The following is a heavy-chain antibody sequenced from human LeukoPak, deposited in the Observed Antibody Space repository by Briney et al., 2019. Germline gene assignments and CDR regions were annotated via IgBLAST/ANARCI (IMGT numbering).Heavy chain of an antibody. CDR2: IKDDGSVK. V-gene: IGHV3-7*03. J-gene: IGHJ4*02. CDR1: GFSFSSFW. D-gene: IGHD2-21*01. CDR3: AREVVATASAFDC. Sequence: PGGSLRLSCTASGFSFSSFWMSWVRQAPGKGLEWVANIKDDGSVKNHVDSLKGRFSISRDNARNSLYLQICSLRAEDTAVYYCAREVVATASAFDCWGQGTLVTVSS.